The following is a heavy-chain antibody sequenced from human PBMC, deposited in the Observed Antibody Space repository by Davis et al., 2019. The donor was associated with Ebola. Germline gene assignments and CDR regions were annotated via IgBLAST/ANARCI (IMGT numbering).Heavy chain of an antibody. D-gene: IGHD3-3*01. J-gene: IGHJ5*02. CDR1: GYTFTGYA. Sequence: AASVKVSCKASGYTFTGYAMHWVRQAPGQRLEWMGWINAGNGNTKYSQKFQGRVTITRNTSASTAYMELSSLRSEDTAVYYCARGGGGFLEWLSWFDPWGQGTLVTVSS. CDR3: ARGGGGFLEWLSWFDP. CDR2: INAGNGNT. V-gene: IGHV1-3*01.